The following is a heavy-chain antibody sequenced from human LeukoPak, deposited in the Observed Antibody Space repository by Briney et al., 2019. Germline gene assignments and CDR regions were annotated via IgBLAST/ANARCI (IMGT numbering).Heavy chain of an antibody. V-gene: IGHV3-21*01. D-gene: IGHD2-8*02. J-gene: IGHJ5*02. Sequence: PGGSLRLSCIASGFTLSRYIMNWVRQAPGKGLEWVASISYDSRYIYYSDSVKGRFTISRDNAENTVYLQTNSLRVEDTAMYYCASLSGVWDTGDKKWFDPWGQGTLVTVSS. CDR3: ASLSGVWDTGDKKWFDP. CDR1: GFTLSRYI. CDR2: ISYDSRYI.